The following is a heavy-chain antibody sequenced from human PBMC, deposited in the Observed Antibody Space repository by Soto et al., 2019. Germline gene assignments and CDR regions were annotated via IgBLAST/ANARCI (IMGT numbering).Heavy chain of an antibody. J-gene: IGHJ5*02. V-gene: IGHV3-48*02. D-gene: IGHD6-13*01. CDR1: GFTFSTYS. CDR2: ITSSSSTI. Sequence: EVQLVESGGGLVQPGGSLRLSCAASGFTFSTYSMNWVRQAPGKGLEWIAYITSSSSTIFYADSVKGRFTISRDNSKNSLYLQMNSRRYEDTSVYCFARDNGIAGSFGPWGQGTLVTVSS. CDR3: ARDNGIAGSFGP.